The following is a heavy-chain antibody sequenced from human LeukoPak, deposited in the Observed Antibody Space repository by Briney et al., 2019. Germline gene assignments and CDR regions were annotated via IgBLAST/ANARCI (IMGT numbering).Heavy chain of an antibody. CDR3: ARGLYDLNVDTAME. CDR1: GYTFTSYD. D-gene: IGHD5-18*01. V-gene: IGHV1-8*03. J-gene: IGHJ4*02. CDR2: MNPNSGNT. Sequence: ASVKVSCKASGYTFTSYDINWVRQATGQGLEWMGWMNPNSGNTGYAQKFQGRVTITRNTSISTAYMELSSLRSEDTAVYYCARGLYDLNVDTAMEWGQGTLVTVSS.